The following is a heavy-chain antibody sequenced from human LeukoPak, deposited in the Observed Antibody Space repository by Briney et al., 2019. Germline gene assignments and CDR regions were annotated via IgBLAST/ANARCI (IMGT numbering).Heavy chain of an antibody. CDR1: GDSIRNNY. J-gene: IGHJ4*02. Sequence: SETLSLTCSVSGDSIRNNYWSWIRQPPGKGLEWIGNIYDRGSTKYNPSLKSRVTISVDTSKNQFSLRLSSVTAADTAVYYCARGRTFDNWGQGTLVTVSS. CDR2: IYDRGST. CDR3: ARGRTFDN. V-gene: IGHV4-59*01.